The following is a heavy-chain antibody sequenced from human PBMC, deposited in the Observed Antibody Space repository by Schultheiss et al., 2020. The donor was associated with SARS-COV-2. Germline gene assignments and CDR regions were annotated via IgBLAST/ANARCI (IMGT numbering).Heavy chain of an antibody. Sequence: GESLKISCAASGFTFSSYAMHWVRQAPGKGLEWVAVISYDGSNKYYADSVKGRFTISRDNSKNTLYLQMNSLRAEDTAVYYCARDQVLYLARDDYYYYGMDVWGQGTTVTVSS. CDR1: GFTFSSYA. J-gene: IGHJ6*02. D-gene: IGHD2-2*02. CDR2: ISYDGSNK. V-gene: IGHV3-30*01. CDR3: ARDQVLYLARDDYYYYGMDV.